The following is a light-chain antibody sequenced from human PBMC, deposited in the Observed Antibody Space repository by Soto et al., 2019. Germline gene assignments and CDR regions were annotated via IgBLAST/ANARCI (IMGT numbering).Light chain of an antibody. CDR3: CSYAGSSTYV. Sequence: ALTQPASVSGSPGQSITISCTGTINDVGSYNLVSWYQQHPGKAPKLMISEDSKRPSGVSTRFSGSKSGITASPTISGLRAEDEADYYCCSYAGSSTYVFGTGTKVTVL. V-gene: IGLV2-23*01. CDR2: EDS. CDR1: INDVGSYNL. J-gene: IGLJ1*01.